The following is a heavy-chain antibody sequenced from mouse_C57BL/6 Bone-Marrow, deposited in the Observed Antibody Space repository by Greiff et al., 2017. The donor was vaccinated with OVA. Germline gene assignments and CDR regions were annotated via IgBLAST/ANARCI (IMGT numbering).Heavy chain of an antibody. CDR2: IDPSDSET. CDR3: ARKGAPYYYAMDY. J-gene: IGHJ4*01. V-gene: IGHV1-52*01. CDR1: GYTFTSYW. Sequence: VQLKQPGAELVRPGSSVKLSCKASGYTFTSYWMHWVKQRPIQGLEWIGNIDPSDSETHYNQKFKDKATLTVDKSSSTAYMQLSSLTSEDSAVYYCARKGAPYYYAMDYWGQGTSVTVSS.